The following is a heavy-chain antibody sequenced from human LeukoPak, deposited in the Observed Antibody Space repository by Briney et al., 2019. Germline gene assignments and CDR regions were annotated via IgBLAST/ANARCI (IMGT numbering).Heavy chain of an antibody. J-gene: IGHJ6*03. V-gene: IGHV1-18*01. CDR1: GYTFTSYG. CDR2: IIAYNGNT. Sequence: ASVTVSCKASGYTFTSYGISWVRQAPGQGLEWMGWIIAYNGNTNYAQKLQGRVTMTTDTSTSTAYMELRSLRSDDTAVYYCARDQSHDYGYYYYYYYMDVWGKGTTVTVSS. CDR3: ARDQSHDYGYYYYYYYMDV. D-gene: IGHD4-17*01.